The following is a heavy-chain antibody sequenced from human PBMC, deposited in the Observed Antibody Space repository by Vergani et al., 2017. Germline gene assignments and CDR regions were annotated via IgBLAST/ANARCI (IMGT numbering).Heavy chain of an antibody. Sequence: QVQLQESGPGLVEPSETLSLTCAVYGGSLSGYYWSWIRLAPGKGLEWIGEINHSGTINYNPTLKSPFNVSIDTSRDHFSLKLRSVSAADTAVYFCARRAERWETLLRDDFDVWGQGTFVTVSP. D-gene: IGHD1-26*01. CDR3: ARRAERWETLLRDDFDV. V-gene: IGHV4-34*10. CDR1: GGSLSGYY. CDR2: INHSGTI. J-gene: IGHJ3*01.